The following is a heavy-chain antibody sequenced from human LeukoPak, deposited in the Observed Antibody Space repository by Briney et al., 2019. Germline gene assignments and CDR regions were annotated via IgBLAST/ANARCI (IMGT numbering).Heavy chain of an antibody. J-gene: IGHJ4*02. V-gene: IGHV1-18*01. CDR3: ARDLSSSYYYVFDY. D-gene: IGHD3-22*01. CDR1: GYTFTSFG. CDR2: ISAYNGNT. Sequence: ASVKVSCKASGYTFTSFGISWVRQAPGQGLEWTGWISAYNGNTISAQILQGRVTMTTDTSTSTAYMELRSLRSDDTAVYYCARDLSSSYYYVFDYWGQGTLVTVSS.